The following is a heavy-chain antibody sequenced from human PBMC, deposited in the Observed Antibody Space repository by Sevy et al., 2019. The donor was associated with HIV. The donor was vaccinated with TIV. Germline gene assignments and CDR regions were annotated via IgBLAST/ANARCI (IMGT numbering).Heavy chain of an antibody. J-gene: IGHJ6*02. Sequence: GGSLRLSCVVSGFTFNNAWMNWVRQAPGKGPEWVGRIKSKADGGTSDYAAPVQGSFTISRDDSKNTMYLQMNSLKTEDTAVYYCTTPSPLAGYYYYGVDVWGQGATVTVSS. V-gene: IGHV3-15*07. CDR1: GFTFNNAW. CDR3: TTPSPLAGYYYYGVDV. CDR2: IKSKADGGTS.